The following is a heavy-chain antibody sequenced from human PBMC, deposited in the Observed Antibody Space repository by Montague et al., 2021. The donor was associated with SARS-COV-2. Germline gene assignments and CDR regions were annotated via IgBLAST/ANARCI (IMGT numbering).Heavy chain of an antibody. V-gene: IGHV3-11*03. D-gene: IGHD3-10*01. CDR1: GFTFSDCY. CDR3: ASFTMVRGAPGYGMDV. Sequence: SLRLSCAAPGFTFSDCYMTWIRQAPGKGLEWLSYISTRSTYTNYADSVKGRFTISRDDAKNSLYLQMNSLRAEDTAVYYCASFTMVRGAPGYGMDVWGQGPTVTVSS. J-gene: IGHJ6*02. CDR2: ISTRSTYT.